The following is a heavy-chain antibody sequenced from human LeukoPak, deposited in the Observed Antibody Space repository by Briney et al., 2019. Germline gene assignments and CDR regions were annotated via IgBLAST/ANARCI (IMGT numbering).Heavy chain of an antibody. D-gene: IGHD1-26*01. Sequence: GGSLRLSCAASGFTLSSSAMNWVRQAPGKGLEWVSSINNVGSHIYYAGSVRGRFTISRDNAKNLLYLQMDSLRAEDTAVYYCAKDRSGSYSQGLDYWGQGTPVTVSS. CDR3: AKDRSGSYSQGLDY. CDR1: GFTLSSSA. J-gene: IGHJ4*02. V-gene: IGHV3-21*01. CDR2: INNVGSHI.